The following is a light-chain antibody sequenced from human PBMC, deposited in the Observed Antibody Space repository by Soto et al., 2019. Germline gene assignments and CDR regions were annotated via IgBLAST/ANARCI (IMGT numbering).Light chain of an antibody. V-gene: IGLV2-14*01. CDR3: TTYTYRSTIGVI. CDR1: SSDVGGYNY. CDR2: EVT. J-gene: IGLJ2*01. Sequence: QSALTQPASVSGSPGQSITISCTGTSSDVGGYNYVSWYQQHPGKAPKLMIYEVTNRPSGVSNRFSGSKSGNTASLTISGLQAEDEADYYCTTYTYRSTIGVIFGGGTKLTVL.